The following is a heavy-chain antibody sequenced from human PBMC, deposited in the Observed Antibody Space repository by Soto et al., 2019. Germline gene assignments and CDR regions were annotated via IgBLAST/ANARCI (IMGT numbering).Heavy chain of an antibody. Sequence: QVQLVQSGAEVKKPGSSVKVSCKASGGTFSSYTISWVRQAPGQGLEWMGRIIPILGIANYAQKFQGRVTITADKSTSTAYMELSSLRSEDTAVYYCARDILTTVTTFWFDPWGQGTLVTVSS. D-gene: IGHD4-17*01. CDR1: GGTFSSYT. CDR3: ARDILTTVTTFWFDP. CDR2: IIPILGIA. V-gene: IGHV1-69*08. J-gene: IGHJ5*02.